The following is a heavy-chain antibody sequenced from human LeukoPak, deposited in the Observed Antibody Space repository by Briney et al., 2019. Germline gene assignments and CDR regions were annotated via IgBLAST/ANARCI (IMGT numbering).Heavy chain of an antibody. CDR1: GFTFSSYA. CDR2: ISYHGSNT. J-gene: IGHJ6*02. D-gene: IGHD2-15*01. Sequence: GGSLRLSCAASGFTFSSYAMHWVRQTPGKGLEWVALISYHGSNTYYADSVKGRFTISRDNSKNTLYLQMNSLRPDDTAVYFCARDRTPKPYYYGMDVWGQGTTVTVSS. V-gene: IGHV3-30-3*01. CDR3: ARDRTPKPYYYGMDV.